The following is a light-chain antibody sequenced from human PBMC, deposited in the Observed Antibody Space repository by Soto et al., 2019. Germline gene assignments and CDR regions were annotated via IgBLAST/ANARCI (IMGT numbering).Light chain of an antibody. J-gene: IGLJ1*01. CDR3: SSYAGSNTFVSDV. V-gene: IGLV2-8*01. CDR2: EVS. CDR1: SSDVGGYNY. Sequence: SALTQPPSASGSPGQSVTISCTGTSSDVGGYNYVSWYQQHPGKAPKLMIYEVSKRPSGVPDRFSGSKSGNTASLTVSGLQAEDEADYYCSSYAGSNTFVSDVFGTGTKVTV.